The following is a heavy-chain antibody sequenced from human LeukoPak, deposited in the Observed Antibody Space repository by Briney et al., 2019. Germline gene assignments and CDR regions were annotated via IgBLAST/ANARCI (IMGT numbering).Heavy chain of an antibody. CDR3: VKGHLAAVVFNWFDP. Sequence: QPGRSLRLSCAASGFIFNDYAMHWVRQTPGKGLEWVSGISWNGANIAHAASVEGRFTISRDNAKNSVYLQMNSLRVEDTALYYCVKGHLAAVVFNWFDPWGQGTLVTVSS. D-gene: IGHD6-13*01. J-gene: IGHJ5*02. CDR1: GFIFNDYA. CDR2: ISWNGANI. V-gene: IGHV3-9*01.